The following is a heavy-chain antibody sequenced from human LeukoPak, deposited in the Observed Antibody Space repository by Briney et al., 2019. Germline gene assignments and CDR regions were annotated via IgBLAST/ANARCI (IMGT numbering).Heavy chain of an antibody. J-gene: IGHJ5*02. CDR1: GYTFTGYY. CDR3: ARVWNRGHTIHPRGWFDP. D-gene: IGHD2/OR15-2a*01. CDR2: INPNSGGT. V-gene: IGHV1-2*02. Sequence: GASVKVSCKASGYTFTGYYMHWVRQAPGQGLEWMGWINPNSGGTNYAQKFQGRVTMTRDTSISTAYMELSRLRSDDTAVYYCARVWNRGHTIHPRGWFDPWGQGTLVTVSS.